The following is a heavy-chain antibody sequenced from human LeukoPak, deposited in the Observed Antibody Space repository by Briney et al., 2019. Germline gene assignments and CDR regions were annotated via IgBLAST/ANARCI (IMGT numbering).Heavy chain of an antibody. D-gene: IGHD3-10*01. V-gene: IGHV1-2*02. J-gene: IGHJ4*02. Sequence: ASVKVSCKASGYTFTGHYMHCVRQAPGQGLEWMGWINPHSGGTYYAQEFQGRVTMTRDSSITTAYMELSWLRSDDTAVYYCARALWFGELFSPVDFRGQGTLVTVSS. CDR2: INPHSGGT. CDR1: GYTFTGHY. CDR3: ARALWFGELFSPVDF.